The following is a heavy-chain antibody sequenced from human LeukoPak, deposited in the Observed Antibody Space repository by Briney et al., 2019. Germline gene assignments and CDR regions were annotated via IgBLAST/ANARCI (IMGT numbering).Heavy chain of an antibody. V-gene: IGHV4-34*01. D-gene: IGHD3-10*01. CDR3: ARGRFGFVRGVIPNWFDP. J-gene: IGHJ5*02. CDR2: INHSGST. CDR1: GGSFSGYY. Sequence: SETLSLTCVVYGGSFSGYYWSWIRQPPGKGLEWIGEINHSGSTNYNPSLKSRVTISVDTSKNQFSLKLSSVTAADTAVYYCARGRFGFVRGVIPNWFDPWGQGTLVTVSS.